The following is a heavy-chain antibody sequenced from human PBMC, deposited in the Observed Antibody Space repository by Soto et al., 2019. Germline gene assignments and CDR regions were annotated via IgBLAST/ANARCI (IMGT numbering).Heavy chain of an antibody. D-gene: IGHD1-20*01. CDR2: INPNSGGT. J-gene: IGHJ6*02. V-gene: IGHV1-2*04. CDR1: GYTFTGYY. Sequence: ASVKVSCKASGYTFTGYYMHWVRQAPGQGLEWMGWINPNSGGTNYAQKFQGWVTMTRDTSISTAYMELSRLRSDDTAVYYCARGGPNNLDYYYYGMDVWGQGTTVTVSS. CDR3: ARGGPNNLDYYYYGMDV.